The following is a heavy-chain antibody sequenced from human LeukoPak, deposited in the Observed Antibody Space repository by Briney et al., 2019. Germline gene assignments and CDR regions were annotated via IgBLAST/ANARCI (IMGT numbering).Heavy chain of an antibody. CDR3: ARDRPTGASRVFVVQ. Sequence: GGSLRLSCTASGFTFSNHAMTWVRQAPGKGLEWVSSMSSGGTYIYYTDSVRGRFTISRDNAKNSLYLVMNSLRAEDTATYYCARDRPTGASRVFVVQWGQGTLVTVSS. D-gene: IGHD2-15*01. CDR2: MSSGGTYI. CDR1: GFTFSNHA. V-gene: IGHV3-21*01. J-gene: IGHJ4*02.